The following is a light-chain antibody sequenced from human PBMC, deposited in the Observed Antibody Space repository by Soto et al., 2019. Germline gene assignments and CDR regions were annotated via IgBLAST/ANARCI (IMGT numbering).Light chain of an antibody. CDR2: GAS. J-gene: IGKJ1*01. Sequence: EIVLTQTPDTLSVSPGERATLSCSASQSVSSSYLAWYQQKPGQAPRLLIYGASSRATGIPDRFSGSGSGTDFTLTISRLEPEDFAVYYCQQYVISPRTFGQGTKV. CDR1: QSVSSSY. V-gene: IGKV3-20*01. CDR3: QQYVISPRT.